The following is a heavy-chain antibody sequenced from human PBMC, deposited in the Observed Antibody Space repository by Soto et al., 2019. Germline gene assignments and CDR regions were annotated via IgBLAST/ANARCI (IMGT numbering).Heavy chain of an antibody. CDR2: ISAYSGNT. Sequence: QVQLVQSGAEVKKPGASVKVSCKASGYTFPNYGISWVRQAPGQGLEWMGWISAYSGNTNYAQKLQGRVTMTTDTSTSTAYMELRSLRSDDTAVYYCAREQYCGGDCYAEFDYYYDGMDVWGQGTTVTVSS. CDR3: AREQYCGGDCYAEFDYYYDGMDV. CDR1: GYTFPNYG. V-gene: IGHV1-18*01. J-gene: IGHJ6*02. D-gene: IGHD2-21*02.